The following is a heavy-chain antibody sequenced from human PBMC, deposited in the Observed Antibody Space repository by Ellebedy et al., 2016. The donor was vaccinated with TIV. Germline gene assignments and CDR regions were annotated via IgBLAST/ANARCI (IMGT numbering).Heavy chain of an antibody. CDR2: IYYSGST. J-gene: IGHJ4*02. Sequence: SETLSLTXTVPGGSISSYYWSWIRQPPGKGLEWIGYIYYSGSTNYNPSLKSRVTISVDTSKNQFSLKLSSVTAADTAVYYCASGEYSSGWASYDYWGQGTLVTVSS. CDR1: GGSISSYY. V-gene: IGHV4-59*13. D-gene: IGHD6-19*01. CDR3: ASGEYSSGWASYDY.